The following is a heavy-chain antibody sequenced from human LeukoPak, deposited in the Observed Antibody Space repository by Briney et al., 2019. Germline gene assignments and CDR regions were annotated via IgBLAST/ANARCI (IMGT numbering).Heavy chain of an antibody. J-gene: IGHJ2*01. CDR3: ARALAGKGFDTTPFPASYWYFHL. CDR2: IIPIFGTA. Sequence: ASVKVSCKASGGTFSSYAISWVRQAPGQGLEWMGGIIPIFGTANYAQKFQGRVTITTDESTSTAYMELSSLRSEDTAVYYCARALAGKGFDTTPFPASYWYFHLWGRGTLVTVSS. D-gene: IGHD1-1*01. CDR1: GGTFSSYA. V-gene: IGHV1-69*05.